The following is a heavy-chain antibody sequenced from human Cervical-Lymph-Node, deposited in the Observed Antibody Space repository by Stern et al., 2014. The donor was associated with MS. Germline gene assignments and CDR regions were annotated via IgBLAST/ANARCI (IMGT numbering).Heavy chain of an antibody. CDR2: IYQEGST. D-gene: IGHD2-15*01. CDR1: GGSFNNYY. V-gene: IGHV4-59*01. J-gene: IGHJ5*02. Sequence: QLQLQESGPGLVKPSETLSLTCTVSGGSFNNYYWSWIWQPPGKGLEWIGYIYQEGSTKYIPSLKSRVTISLHTSKKQFSLRLTSVTAADTAVYYCARVDDCSGGTCFSTSWFDPWGQGTLVTVSS. CDR3: ARVDDCSGGTCFSTSWFDP.